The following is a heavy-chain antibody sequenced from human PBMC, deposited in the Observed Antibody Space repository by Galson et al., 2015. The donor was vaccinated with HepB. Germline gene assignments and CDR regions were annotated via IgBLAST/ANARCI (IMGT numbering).Heavy chain of an antibody. CDR2: ISYDGSNK. CDR1: GFTFSSYG. Sequence: SLKLSCEASGFTFSSYGMHWVRQAPGKGLEWVAVISYDGSNKYYADTVKGRFTISRDNSKNTLYLQMNSLRAEDTAVYYCAKDREDSTAYFDYWGQGTLVTVPS. J-gene: IGHJ4*02. D-gene: IGHD5-18*01. CDR3: AKDREDSTAYFDY. V-gene: IGHV3-30*18.